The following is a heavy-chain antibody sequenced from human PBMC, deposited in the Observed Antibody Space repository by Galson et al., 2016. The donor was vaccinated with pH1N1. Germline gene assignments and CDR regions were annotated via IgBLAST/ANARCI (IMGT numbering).Heavy chain of an antibody. J-gene: IGHJ6*03. CDR3: ATMKAVSGPLYMDV. CDR1: GGSVTSSSYY. D-gene: IGHD3-22*01. V-gene: IGHV4-39*07. CDR2: LYDRGST. Sequence: SETLSLTCTVSGGSVTSSSYYWGWIRQPPGRGLEWIGSLYDRGSTYYNSALTSRVAISIDTSKNQFSLKVNSVTAADAAVYYCATMKAVSGPLYMDVWGKGTTVTVSS.